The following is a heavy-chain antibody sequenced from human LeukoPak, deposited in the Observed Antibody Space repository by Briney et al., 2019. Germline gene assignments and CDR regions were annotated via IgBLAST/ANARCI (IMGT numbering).Heavy chain of an antibody. CDR1: GFTFRSYA. CDR3: ARDRGYSYGHPFDY. CDR2: TSGSGEST. Sequence: GGSLRLSCAGSGFTFRSYAMSWVRQAPGKGLEWVSATSGSGESTYYADSVKGRFTISRDNSKNTLYLQMNSLRAEDTAVYYCARDRGYSYGHPFDYWGQGTLVTVSS. J-gene: IGHJ4*02. D-gene: IGHD5-18*01. V-gene: IGHV3-23*01.